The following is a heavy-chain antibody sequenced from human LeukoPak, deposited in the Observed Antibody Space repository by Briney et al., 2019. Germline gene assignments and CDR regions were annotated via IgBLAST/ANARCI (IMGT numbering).Heavy chain of an antibody. Sequence: SETLSLTCTVSGGSISSYYWSWIRQPPGKGLEWIGYIYYSGSTNYNPSLKSRVTISVDTSKNQFSLKLSSVTAADTAVYCCARRVVRCSGGSCQYWYFDLWGRGTLVTVSS. CDR1: GGSISSYY. CDR2: IYYSGST. J-gene: IGHJ2*01. V-gene: IGHV4-59*08. D-gene: IGHD2-15*01. CDR3: ARRVVRCSGGSCQYWYFDL.